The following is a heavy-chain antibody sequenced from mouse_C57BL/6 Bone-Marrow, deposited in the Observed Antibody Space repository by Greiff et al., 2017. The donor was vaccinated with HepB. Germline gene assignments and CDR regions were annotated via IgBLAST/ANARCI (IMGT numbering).Heavy chain of an antibody. V-gene: IGHV5-17*01. J-gene: IGHJ3*01. CDR2: ISSGSSTI. CDR3: ANSSGQVPWFAY. Sequence: EVQLQQSGGGLVKPGGSLKLSCAASGFTFSDYGMHWVRQAPEKGLEWVAYISSGSSTIYYADTVKGRFTISRDNAKNTLFLQMTSLRSEDTAMYYCANSSGQVPWFAYWGQGTLVTVSA. D-gene: IGHD3-2*02. CDR1: GFTFSDYG.